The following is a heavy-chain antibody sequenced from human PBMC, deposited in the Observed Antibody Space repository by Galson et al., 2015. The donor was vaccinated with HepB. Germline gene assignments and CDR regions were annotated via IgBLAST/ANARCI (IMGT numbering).Heavy chain of an antibody. V-gene: IGHV3-30-3*01. CDR2: VSYAGTNQ. J-gene: IGHJ5*02. CDR1: GFTFSSYA. Sequence: SLRLSCAASGFTFSSYAMHWVRQAPGKGLEWVAVVSYAGTNQYYADSVKGRFTISRDNSKSTLDLQMNSLRVEDMAVYYCARGSGVAATHLGSWGQGTLVTVSS. D-gene: IGHD6-19*01. CDR3: ARGSGVAATHLGS.